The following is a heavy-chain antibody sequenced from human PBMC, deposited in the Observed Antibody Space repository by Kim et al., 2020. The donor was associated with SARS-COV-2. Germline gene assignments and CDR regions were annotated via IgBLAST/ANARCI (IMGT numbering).Heavy chain of an antibody. D-gene: IGHD3-10*01. CDR3: AKVSNLWFGELSKTSDAFDI. CDR1: GFTFSSYA. Sequence: GGSLRLSCAASGFTFSSYAMSWVRQAPGKGLEWVSAISGSGGSTYYADSVKGRFTISRDNSKNTLYLQMNSLRAEDTAVYYCAKVSNLWFGELSKTSDAFDIWGQGTMVTVSS. J-gene: IGHJ3*02. CDR2: ISGSGGST. V-gene: IGHV3-23*01.